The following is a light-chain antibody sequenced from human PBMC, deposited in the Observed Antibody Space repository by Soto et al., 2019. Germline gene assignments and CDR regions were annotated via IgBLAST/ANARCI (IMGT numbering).Light chain of an antibody. J-gene: IGKJ1*01. CDR2: DAS. CDR3: QQYNNWPQT. CDR1: QSVSGN. Sequence: VMTQSPVTLSVSPGEGATLSCRASQSVSGNLAWYQQKPGQAPRLLIYDASTRATVIPDRFSGSGSGTEFTLTISSLQSEDFAVYYCQQYNNWPQTFGQGTKVEIK. V-gene: IGKV3-15*01.